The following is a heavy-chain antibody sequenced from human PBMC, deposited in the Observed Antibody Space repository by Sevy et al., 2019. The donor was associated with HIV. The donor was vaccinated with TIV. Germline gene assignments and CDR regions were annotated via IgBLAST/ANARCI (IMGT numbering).Heavy chain of an antibody. V-gene: IGHV3-7*01. D-gene: IGHD3-22*01. CDR1: GFNLVPYW. CDR3: ASNTYHYDSNTYYPVY. Sequence: GGSLSLSFVASGFNLVPYWLTWAGRAQGKGLEWVANIKQDGNEKYYVDSVKGRFTVSRDNAKNALYLQMYSLRVEDTAVYFCASNTYHYDSNTYYPVYWGQGTRVTVSS. J-gene: IGHJ4*02. CDR2: IKQDGNEK.